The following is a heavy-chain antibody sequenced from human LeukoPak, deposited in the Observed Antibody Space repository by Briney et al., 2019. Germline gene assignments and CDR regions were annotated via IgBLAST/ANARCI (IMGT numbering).Heavy chain of an antibody. CDR2: ISAYNGNT. CDR1: GYTFTSYG. CDR3: AREYYYDSSGQPYFDY. J-gene: IGHJ4*02. Sequence: GASVKVSCKASGYTFTSYGISWVRQAPGQGLEWMGWISAYNGNTNYAQKLQGRVTMTTDTSTSTAYMELRSLISDDTAVYYCAREYYYDSSGQPYFDYWGQGTLVTASS. V-gene: IGHV1-18*01. D-gene: IGHD3-22*01.